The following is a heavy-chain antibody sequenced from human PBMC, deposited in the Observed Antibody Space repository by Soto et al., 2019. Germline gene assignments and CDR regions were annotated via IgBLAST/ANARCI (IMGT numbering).Heavy chain of an antibody. J-gene: IGHJ4*02. Sequence: TSETRSRTCTVSGGSINYFYWSWRRQPPGKGLEWIGYMYYSGSTDYNPSLRSRVTISVDPSKTQFSLNLRSVSTADTAVYYCARLGGVAARTFDYWGQGTLVTVSS. D-gene: IGHD6-6*01. CDR3: ARLGGVAARTFDY. CDR1: GGSINYFY. V-gene: IGHV4-59*01. CDR2: MYYSGST.